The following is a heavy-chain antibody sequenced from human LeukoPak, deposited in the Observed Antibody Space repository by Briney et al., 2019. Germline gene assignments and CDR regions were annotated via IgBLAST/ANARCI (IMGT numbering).Heavy chain of an antibody. CDR2: INAGNGDT. Sequence: ASVKVSCKASGYTFTDYAIHWVRQAPGQRLEWMGWINAGNGDTKYSQKFQGRVTITRDTSASTAYMELSSLRSEDTAVYYCAKSLVTMVRGVNLYYFDYWGQGTLVTVSS. J-gene: IGHJ4*02. CDR3: AKSLVTMVRGVNLYYFDY. V-gene: IGHV1-3*01. CDR1: GYTFTDYA. D-gene: IGHD3-10*01.